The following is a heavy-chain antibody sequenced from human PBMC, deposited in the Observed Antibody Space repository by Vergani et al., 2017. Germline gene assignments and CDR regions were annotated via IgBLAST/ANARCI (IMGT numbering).Heavy chain of an antibody. V-gene: IGHV3-11*06. CDR3: AGEGSYGDYVVDY. D-gene: IGHD4-17*01. Sequence: QVQLVESGGGLVKPGGSLRLSCAASGFTFSDYYMSWIRQAPGKGLEWVSYISSSSSYTNYADSVKGRFTISRDNAKNSLYLKMNSLRAEDTAVYDCAGEGSYGDYVVDYGGQGTMVTVSS. J-gene: IGHJ4*02. CDR2: ISSSSSYT. CDR1: GFTFSDYY.